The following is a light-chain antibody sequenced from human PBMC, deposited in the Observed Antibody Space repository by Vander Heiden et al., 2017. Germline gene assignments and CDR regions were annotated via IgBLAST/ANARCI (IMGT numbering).Light chain of an antibody. Sequence: YVLTQQPSVSVAPGQTAKITCGGKNIGSKSVHWYQQRPGQAPVLVVYDDSDRPSGIPERFSGSNSGNAATLTISRVEAGDEADYYCQVWDSTTDHHVFATGTKVTVL. CDR3: QVWDSTTDHHV. CDR2: DDS. J-gene: IGLJ1*01. CDR1: NIGSKS. V-gene: IGLV3-21*02.